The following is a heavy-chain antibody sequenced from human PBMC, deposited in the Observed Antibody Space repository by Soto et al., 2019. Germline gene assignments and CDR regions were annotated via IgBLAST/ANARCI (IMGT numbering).Heavy chain of an antibody. D-gene: IGHD5-12*01. V-gene: IGHV3-30*18. CDR3: AKDTSVLYSGYDYVGGSDYYYYGMDV. CDR1: GFTFSSYG. J-gene: IGHJ6*02. Sequence: GGSLRLSCAASGFTFSSYGMHWVRQAPGKGLEWVAVISYDGSNKYYADSVKGRFTISRDNSKNTLYLQMNSLRAEDTAVYYCAKDTSVLYSGYDYVGGSDYYYYGMDVWGQGTTVTVS. CDR2: ISYDGSNK.